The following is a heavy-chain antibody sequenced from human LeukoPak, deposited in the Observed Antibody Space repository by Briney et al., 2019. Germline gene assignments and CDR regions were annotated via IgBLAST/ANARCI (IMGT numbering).Heavy chain of an antibody. D-gene: IGHD3-16*02. CDR1: GYIFTSYA. Sequence: EASVKVPCKASGYIFTSYAMHWVRQAPGQRLEWMGWINAGNGNTKYSQKFQGRVTITRDTSASTAYMELSSLRSEDTAVYYYARGETLCYDYVWGSYRNADFDYWGQGTLVTVSS. CDR3: ARGETLCYDYVWGSYRNADFDY. CDR2: INAGNGNT. V-gene: IGHV1-3*01. J-gene: IGHJ4*02.